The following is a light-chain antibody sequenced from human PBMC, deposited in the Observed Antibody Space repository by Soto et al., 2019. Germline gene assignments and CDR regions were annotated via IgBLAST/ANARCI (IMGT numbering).Light chain of an antibody. CDR1: QSVGRN. Sequence: EKVMTQSPASLSVSPGERAALSCRASQSVGRNLAWYQQKPGQAPRLLIYDASTRATGIPARFSGGGSGTEFTLSISSLQSEDFAVYYCQQYNNWPPITFGQGTRLETK. CDR3: QQYNNWPPIT. J-gene: IGKJ5*01. CDR2: DAS. V-gene: IGKV3-15*01.